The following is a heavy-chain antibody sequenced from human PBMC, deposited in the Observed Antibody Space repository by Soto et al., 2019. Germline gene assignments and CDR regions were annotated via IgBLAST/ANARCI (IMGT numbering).Heavy chain of an antibody. Sequence: QVQLVQSGAEVKKPGSSVKVSCKASGGTFSSYAISWVRQAPGQGLEWMGGIIPIFGTANYAQKFQGRVTNTADESTSTAYMELSSLRSEDTAVYYCARGDKVAATPLLGDYGMDVWGQGTTVTVSS. CDR1: GGTFSSYA. J-gene: IGHJ6*02. D-gene: IGHD2-15*01. CDR3: ARGDKVAATPLLGDYGMDV. CDR2: IIPIFGTA. V-gene: IGHV1-69*01.